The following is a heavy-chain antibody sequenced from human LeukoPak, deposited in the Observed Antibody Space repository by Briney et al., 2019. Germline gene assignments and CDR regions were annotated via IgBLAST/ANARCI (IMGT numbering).Heavy chain of an antibody. V-gene: IGHV4-39*01. CDR1: GGSISSSSYY. CDR2: IYYSGST. CDR3: ARVLRIFDRVTVAGSKFDP. D-gene: IGHD6-19*01. Sequence: SETLSLTCTVSGGSISSSSYYWGWIRQPPGKGLEWIGSIYYSGSTSYNPSLKSRVTISVDTSKNQFSLKLSSVTAADTAVYYCARVLRIFDRVTVAGSKFDPWGQGTLVTVSS. J-gene: IGHJ5*02.